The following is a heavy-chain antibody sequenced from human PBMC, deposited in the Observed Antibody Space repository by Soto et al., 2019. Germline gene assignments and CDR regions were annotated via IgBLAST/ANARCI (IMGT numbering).Heavy chain of an antibody. Sequence: XSVKVSCTASGYPFTSYGIGWVRQAPGQGLEWMGWISAYNGNTNYAQKLQGRVTMTTDTSTSTAYMELRSLRSDDTAVYYCARVSGSIVGDHYWGQGTLVTVSS. CDR1: GYPFTSYG. CDR3: ARVSGSIVGDHY. CDR2: ISAYNGNT. J-gene: IGHJ4*02. D-gene: IGHD1-26*01. V-gene: IGHV1-18*01.